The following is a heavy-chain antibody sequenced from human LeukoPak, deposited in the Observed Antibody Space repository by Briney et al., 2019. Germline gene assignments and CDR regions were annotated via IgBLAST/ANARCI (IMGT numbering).Heavy chain of an antibody. CDR3: AKDSPGYSSGWPYYFDY. D-gene: IGHD6-19*01. CDR2: ISGSGGST. V-gene: IGHV3-23*01. Sequence: GGSLRLSCAASGFTFSSYAMSWVRQAPGKGPEWVSAISGSGGSTYYADSVKGRFTISRDNSKNTLYLQMNSLRAEDTAVYYCAKDSPGYSSGWPYYFDYWGQGTLVTVSS. J-gene: IGHJ4*02. CDR1: GFTFSSYA.